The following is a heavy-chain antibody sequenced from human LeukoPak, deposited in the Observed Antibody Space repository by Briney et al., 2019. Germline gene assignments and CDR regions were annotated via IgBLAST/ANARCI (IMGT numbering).Heavy chain of an antibody. CDR3: ARGRRAVAGFDY. D-gene: IGHD6-19*01. CDR2: ISSSGSTI. Sequence: GGSLRLSCAASGFTFSSYEMNWVRRAPGKGLEWVSYISSSGSTIYYADSVKGRFTISRDNAKNSLYLQMNSLRAEDTAVYYCARGRRAVAGFDYWGQGTLVTVSS. J-gene: IGHJ4*02. CDR1: GFTFSSYE. V-gene: IGHV3-48*03.